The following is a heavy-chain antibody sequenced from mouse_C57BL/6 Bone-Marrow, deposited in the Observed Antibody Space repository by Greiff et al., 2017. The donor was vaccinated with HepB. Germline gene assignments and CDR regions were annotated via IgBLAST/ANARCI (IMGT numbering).Heavy chain of an antibody. V-gene: IGHV1-74*01. Sequence: VQLQQPGAELVKPGASVKVSCKASGYTFTSYWMHWVKQRPGQGLEWIGRIHPSDSDTNYNQKFKGKATLTVDKSSSTAYMQLSSLTSEDSAVYDCAMGYSNPYYYAMDYWGQGTSVTVSS. CDR1: GYTFTSYW. CDR2: IHPSDSDT. CDR3: AMGYSNPYYYAMDY. J-gene: IGHJ4*01. D-gene: IGHD2-5*01.